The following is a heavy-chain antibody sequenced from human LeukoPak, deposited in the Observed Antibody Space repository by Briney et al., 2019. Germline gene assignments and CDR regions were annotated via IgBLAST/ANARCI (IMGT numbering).Heavy chain of an antibody. CDR3: AKTDYDILTGYYLDY. Sequence: GGSLRLSCAASGFTFSGYAMSWVRQAPGKGLERVSAISGSGGSTYYADSVKGRFTISRDNSKNTLYLQMNSLRAEDTAVYYCAKTDYDILTGYYLDYWGQGTLVTVSS. D-gene: IGHD3-9*01. J-gene: IGHJ4*02. CDR1: GFTFSGYA. CDR2: ISGSGGST. V-gene: IGHV3-23*01.